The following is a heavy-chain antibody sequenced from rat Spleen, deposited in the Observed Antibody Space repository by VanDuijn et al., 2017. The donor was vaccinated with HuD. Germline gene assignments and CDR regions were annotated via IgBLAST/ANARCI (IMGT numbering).Heavy chain of an antibody. Sequence: EVQLVESGGGLVQPGRSLKLSCAASGFTYSNYVMAWVRQAPTKGLEWVASISTGCGKTYYRDSVKGRFNISRDNAKSTLYLQMDSLRSEDTASYYCARQSNSGYGGWFAYWGQGTLVTVSS. V-gene: IGHV5-25*01. D-gene: IGHD4-3*01. CDR1: GFTYSNYV. J-gene: IGHJ3*01. CDR3: ARQSNSGYGGWFAY. CDR2: ISTGCGKT.